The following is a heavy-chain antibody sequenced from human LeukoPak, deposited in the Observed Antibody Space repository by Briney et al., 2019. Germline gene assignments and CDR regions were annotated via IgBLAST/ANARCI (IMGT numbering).Heavy chain of an antibody. D-gene: IGHD5-24*01. Sequence: SETLSLACTVSGGSISSSSYYWGWIRQPPGKGLEWIGSIYYSGSTYYNPSLKSRVTISVDTSKNQFSLKLSSVTAADTAVYYCARGRDGYNFLNRGEYYYFDYWGQGTLATVSS. CDR2: IYYSGST. V-gene: IGHV4-39*07. J-gene: IGHJ4*02. CDR3: ARGRDGYNFLNRGEYYYFDY. CDR1: GGSISSSSYY.